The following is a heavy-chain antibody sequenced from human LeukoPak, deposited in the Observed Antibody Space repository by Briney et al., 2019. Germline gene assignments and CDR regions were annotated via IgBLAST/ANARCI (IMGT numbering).Heavy chain of an antibody. CDR3: ARAFQSLGGLSLPDY. D-gene: IGHD3-16*02. Sequence: ASVKVSCKASGYTFTNYVMNWVRQAPGQGLEWMGWIHPSTGNPTYAQGFTGRFVFSLDTSVSTTYLQISSLKAEDTAVYFCARAFQSLGGLSLPDYWGQGTLVTVSS. J-gene: IGHJ4*02. CDR1: GYTFTNYV. CDR2: IHPSTGNP. V-gene: IGHV7-4-1*02.